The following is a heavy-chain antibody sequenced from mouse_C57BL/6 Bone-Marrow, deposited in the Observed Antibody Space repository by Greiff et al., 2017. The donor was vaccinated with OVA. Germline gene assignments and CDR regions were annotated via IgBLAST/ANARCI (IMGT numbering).Heavy chain of an antibody. CDR2: IDPETGGT. CDR1: GYTFTDYE. CDR3: TRGYSNYYAMDY. V-gene: IGHV1-15*01. J-gene: IGHJ4*01. Sequence: VKLQESGAELVRPGASVTLSCKASGYTFTDYEMHWVKQTPVHGLEWIGAIDPETGGTAYNQKFKCKAILTADKSSSTAYMELRSLTSEDSAVYYCTRGYSNYYAMDYWGQGTSVTVSS. D-gene: IGHD2-5*01.